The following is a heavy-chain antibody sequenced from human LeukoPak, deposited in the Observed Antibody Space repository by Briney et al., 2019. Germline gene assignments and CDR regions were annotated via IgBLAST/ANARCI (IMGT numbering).Heavy chain of an antibody. CDR1: GGSISSYY. Sequence: SETLSLTCTVCGGSISSYYWSWIRQPPGKGLEWIGYIYYSGSTNYNPSLRSRVTISVDTSKNQFSLKLSSVTAADTAVYYCARGYYDFWSGYSDAFDIWGQGTMVTVSS. J-gene: IGHJ3*02. CDR3: ARGYYDFWSGYSDAFDI. CDR2: IYYSGST. V-gene: IGHV4-59*01. D-gene: IGHD3-3*01.